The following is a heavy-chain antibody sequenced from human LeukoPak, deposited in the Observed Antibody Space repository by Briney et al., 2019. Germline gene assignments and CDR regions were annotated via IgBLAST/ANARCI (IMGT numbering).Heavy chain of an antibody. Sequence: GGSLRLSCAGSGFPFSTYTLNWVGQAPGKGLEWVSSIGSSSSHIYYAGSVKGRFTASRDNAKNSLYLQMNSLGVEDTAVYFCARGEGYCSSPNCRGTGSWFDPWGQGTLVTVSS. CDR2: IGSSSSHI. CDR1: GFPFSTYT. CDR3: ARGEGYCSSPNCRGTGSWFDP. J-gene: IGHJ5*02. D-gene: IGHD2-2*01. V-gene: IGHV3-21*01.